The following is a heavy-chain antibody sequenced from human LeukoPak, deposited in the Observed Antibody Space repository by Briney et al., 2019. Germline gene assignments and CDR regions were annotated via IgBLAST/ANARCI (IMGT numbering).Heavy chain of an antibody. CDR2: IKQDGSEK. J-gene: IGHJ6*03. CDR3: ARDRRAPYYGFRSGYIDHYYMDV. V-gene: IGHV3-7*01. D-gene: IGHD3-3*01. Sequence: GGSLRLSCAASEFTFNNYWMSWVRQAPGKGLEWVANIKQDGSEKYYVDSVKGRFTISRDNAKNSLYLQMNSLRAEDTAVYYCARDRRAPYYGFRSGYIDHYYMDVWGKGTTVTVSS. CDR1: EFTFNNYW.